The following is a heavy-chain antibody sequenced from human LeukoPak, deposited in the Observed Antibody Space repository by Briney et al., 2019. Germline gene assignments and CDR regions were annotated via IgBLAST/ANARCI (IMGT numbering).Heavy chain of an antibody. D-gene: IGHD3-16*01. CDR3: ASYWGAGGYFDY. Sequence: SETLSLTCTVSGGSISSYYWSWIRQPPGKGLEWIGYIYYSGSTNYNPSLKSRVTISVDTSKNQFSLKLSSVTAADTAVYYCASYWGAGGYFDYWGQGTLVIVSS. V-gene: IGHV4-59*01. CDR2: IYYSGST. CDR1: GGSISSYY. J-gene: IGHJ4*02.